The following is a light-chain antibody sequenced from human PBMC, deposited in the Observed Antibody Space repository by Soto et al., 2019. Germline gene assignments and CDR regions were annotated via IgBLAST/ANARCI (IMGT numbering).Light chain of an antibody. CDR2: DGS. Sequence: HAPTTLSLSPGKSGSLSCRASQNISNYLIWYQQKPGESPSLLIYDGSNRATGIPARFSGSGSWTDFTLTIISLLAEEFAVYYCQQRSECPRTFGQGTKVDIK. V-gene: IGKV3-11*01. CDR3: QQRSECPRT. J-gene: IGKJ1*01. CDR1: QNISNY.